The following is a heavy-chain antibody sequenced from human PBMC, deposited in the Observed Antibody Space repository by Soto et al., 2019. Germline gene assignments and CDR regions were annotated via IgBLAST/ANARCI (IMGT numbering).Heavy chain of an antibody. J-gene: IGHJ5*02. CDR1: GDSISSNNNY. D-gene: IGHD5-18*01. CDR2: ISYSGTT. Sequence: QVQLQESGPGLVKPSQTLSLTCTVSGDSISSNNNYWSWIRQPPGEGLEWIGFISYSGTTSYSPSLKRLVAISLDTSKNQFSLSLSSVTAADTAVYYCARGRGYSYGLDPWGQGTLVTVSS. V-gene: IGHV4-30-4*01. CDR3: ARGRGYSYGLDP.